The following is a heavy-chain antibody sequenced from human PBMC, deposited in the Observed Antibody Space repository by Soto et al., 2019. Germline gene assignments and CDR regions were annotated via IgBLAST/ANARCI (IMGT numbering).Heavy chain of an antibody. CDR1: GFTFSNAW. D-gene: IGHD4-4*01. CDR3: GAKVYSRYYYYGMDV. V-gene: IGHV3-15*01. Sequence: GGSLRLSCAASGFTFSNAWMSWVRQAPGKGLEWVGRIKSKTDGGTTDYAAPVKGRFTISRDDSKNTLYLQMNSLKTEDTAVYYCGAKVYSRYYYYGMDVWGQGTTVTVSS. J-gene: IGHJ6*02. CDR2: IKSKTDGGTT.